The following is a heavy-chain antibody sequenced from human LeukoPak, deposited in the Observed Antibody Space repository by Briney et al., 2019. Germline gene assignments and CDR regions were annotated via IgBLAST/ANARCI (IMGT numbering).Heavy chain of an antibody. D-gene: IGHD6-19*01. V-gene: IGHV4-34*01. CDR1: GGSFSGYY. Sequence: SETLSLTCAVYGGSFSGYYWSWIRQPPGKGLEWIGEINHSGSTNYNPSLKSRVTISVDTSKNQFSLKLSSVTAADTAVYYCARGLHFDRGAVAIYWGQGTPVTVSS. J-gene: IGHJ4*02. CDR3: ARGLHFDRGAVAIY. CDR2: INHSGST.